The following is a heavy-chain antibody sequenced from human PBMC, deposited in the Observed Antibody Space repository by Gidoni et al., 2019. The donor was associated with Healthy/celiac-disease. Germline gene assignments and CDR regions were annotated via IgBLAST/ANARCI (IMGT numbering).Heavy chain of an antibody. V-gene: IGHV3-23*01. CDR3: AKDVLAVAGTVGYYYYGMDV. Sequence: EGHLLESGGGLVQPGGSLRLSCAASGFTFSNYAMSWVRQAPGKGLEWVSAISGSGDSTYYADSVKGRFTISRDSSKNTLYLQMNSLRAEDTAVYYCAKDVLAVAGTVGYYYYGMDVWGQGTTVTVSS. CDR1: GFTFSNYA. J-gene: IGHJ6*02. D-gene: IGHD6-19*01. CDR2: ISGSGDST.